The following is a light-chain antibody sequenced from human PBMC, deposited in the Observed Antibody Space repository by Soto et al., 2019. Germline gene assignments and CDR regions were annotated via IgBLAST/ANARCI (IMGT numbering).Light chain of an antibody. V-gene: IGKV3-15*01. Sequence: EIVMTQSPATQSVSPGDTVTLSCRASQSVRNNLAWYQQKPGQAPRLLIYGASTRATGIPARFSGSGSGTDFTLTISSLQSEDFALYYCQQYNNWPPITFGQGTRLEIK. CDR2: GAS. CDR1: QSVRNN. J-gene: IGKJ5*01. CDR3: QQYNNWPPIT.